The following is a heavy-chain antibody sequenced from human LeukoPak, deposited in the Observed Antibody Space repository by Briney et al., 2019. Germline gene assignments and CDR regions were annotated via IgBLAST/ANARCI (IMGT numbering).Heavy chain of an antibody. J-gene: IGHJ4*02. D-gene: IGHD5-18*01. CDR1: GGTFSSYA. CDR3: ARDQGPVDTAMVTSDY. V-gene: IGHV1-18*01. CDR2: ISAYNGNT. Sequence: AASVEVSCKASGGTFSSYAISWVRQAPGQGLGWMGWISAYNGNTNYAQKLQGRVTMTTDTSTSTAYMELRSLRSDDTAVYYCARDQGPVDTAMVTSDYWGQGTLVTVSS.